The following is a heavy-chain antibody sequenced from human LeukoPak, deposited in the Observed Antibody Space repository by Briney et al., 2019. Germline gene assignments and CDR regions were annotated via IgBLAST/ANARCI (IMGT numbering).Heavy chain of an antibody. V-gene: IGHV3-23*01. J-gene: IGHJ5*01. CDR2: ISRSGDST. CDR3: ASEYSSGWFDS. D-gene: IGHD6-19*01. CDR1: GLTFNNYA. Sequence: GGSLRLSCAASGLTFNNYAMSWVRQAPGRGLEWVSTISRSGDSTYYADSVKGRFTISRDNVKNSLYLQMNSLRAEDTAVYYCASEYSSGWFDSWGQGTLVTVSS.